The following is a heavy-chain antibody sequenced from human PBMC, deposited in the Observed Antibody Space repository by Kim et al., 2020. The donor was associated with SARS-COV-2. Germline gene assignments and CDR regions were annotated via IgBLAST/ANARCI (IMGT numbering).Heavy chain of an antibody. Sequence: GGSLRLSCAASGFTFSSYWMSWVRQAPGKGLEWVANIKQDGSEKYYVDSVKGRFTISRDNAKNSLYLQMNSLRAEDTAVYYCARDGRGPDYYYDSSGLPALDYWGQGTLVTVSS. V-gene: IGHV3-7*01. J-gene: IGHJ4*02. CDR3: ARDGRGPDYYYDSSGLPALDY. CDR2: IKQDGSEK. CDR1: GFTFSSYW. D-gene: IGHD3-22*01.